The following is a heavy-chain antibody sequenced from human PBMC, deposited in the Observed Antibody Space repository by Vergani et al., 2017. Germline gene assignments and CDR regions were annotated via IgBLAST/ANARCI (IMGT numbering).Heavy chain of an antibody. V-gene: IGHV4-31*03. J-gene: IGHJ3*02. D-gene: IGHD6-6*01. CDR1: GGSISSGGYY. CDR3: ARVTAYGSSDDDAFDI. Sequence: QVQLQESGPGLVKPSQTLSLTCTVSGGSISSGGYYWSWIRQHPGKGLEWIGYIYYSGSTYYNPSLKSRVTISVDTSKNQFSLKLSSVTAADTAVYYCARVTAYGSSDDDAFDIWGQGTMVTVSS. CDR2: IYYSGST.